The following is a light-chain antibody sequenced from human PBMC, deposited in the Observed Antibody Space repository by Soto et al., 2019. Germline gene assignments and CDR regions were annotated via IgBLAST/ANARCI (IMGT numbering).Light chain of an antibody. CDR1: QSISSW. CDR3: QQYNSYSPEN. V-gene: IGKV1-5*03. J-gene: IGKJ3*01. Sequence: DIQMTQSPSTLSASVGDRVTITCRASQSISSWLAWYQQKPGKAPKLLIYKASSLESGVTSRFSGSESGTEFTLTISSLQPYDFATYYCQQYNSYSPENFGPATQVDIK. CDR2: KAS.